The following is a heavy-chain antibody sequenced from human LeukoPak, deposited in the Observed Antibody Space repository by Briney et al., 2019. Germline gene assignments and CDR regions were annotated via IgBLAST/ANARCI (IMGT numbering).Heavy chain of an antibody. CDR2: IYTSGST. D-gene: IGHD1-14*01. J-gene: IGHJ3*02. V-gene: IGHV4-61*02. CDR1: GGSISSGSYY. Sequence: PSQTLSLTCTVSGGSISSGSYYWSWIRQPAGKGLEWIGRIYTSGSTNYNPSLKSRVTISVDTSKNQFSLKLSSVTAADTAVYYCARYRNEALFAFDIWGQGTMVTVSS. CDR3: ARYRNEALFAFDI.